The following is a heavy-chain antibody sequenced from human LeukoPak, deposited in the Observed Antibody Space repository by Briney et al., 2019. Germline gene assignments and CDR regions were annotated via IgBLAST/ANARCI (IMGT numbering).Heavy chain of an antibody. CDR1: GGSISSYY. CDR3: ARDPITMVRGVIIRSDWFDP. Sequence: SETLSLTCTVSGGSISSYYWSWIRQPPGKGLEWIGSIYHSGSTYYNPSLKSRVTISVDTSKNQFSLKLSSVTAADTAVYYCARDPITMVRGVIIRSDWFDPWGQGTLVTVSS. D-gene: IGHD3-10*01. CDR2: IYHSGST. V-gene: IGHV4-38-2*02. J-gene: IGHJ5*02.